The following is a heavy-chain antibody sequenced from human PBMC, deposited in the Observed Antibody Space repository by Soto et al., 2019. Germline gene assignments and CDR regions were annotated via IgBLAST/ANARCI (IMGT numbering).Heavy chain of an antibody. CDR2: IDESGGST. CDR1: GFTFSGYA. Sequence: EVQLLESGGGLVQPGGSLRLSCAVSGFTFSGYAMTWVRQAPGKGLEWVSSIDESGGSTSYADSVKGRFTVSRDNAKTTLRLHMSSLRSVDTAIYCCAKKIWLQLRTAADVWGKGTTGTVSS. D-gene: IGHD1-1*01. CDR3: AKKIWLQLRTAADV. V-gene: IGHV3-23*01. J-gene: IGHJ6*04.